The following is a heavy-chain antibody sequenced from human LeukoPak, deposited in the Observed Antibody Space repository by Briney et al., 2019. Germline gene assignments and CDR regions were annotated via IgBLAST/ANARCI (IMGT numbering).Heavy chain of an antibody. V-gene: IGHV3-7*01. CDR1: GFTFSTYW. Sequence: GGSLRLSCAASGFTFSTYWMTWVRQAPGKGLEWVSNIKEDGTEKYYVDSVKGRFTISRDNAKNSLYLQMNSLRAEDTAVYYCASVGGWNGGWYAFDLWGQGTMVTVSS. CDR3: ASVGGWNGGWYAFDL. D-gene: IGHD1-1*01. J-gene: IGHJ3*01. CDR2: IKEDGTEK.